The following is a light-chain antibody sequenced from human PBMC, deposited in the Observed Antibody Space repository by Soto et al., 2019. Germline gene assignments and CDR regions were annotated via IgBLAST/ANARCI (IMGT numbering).Light chain of an antibody. V-gene: IGKV3-15*01. CDR1: QSVSSN. Sequence: EIVMTQSPATLSVSPGERATLSCRASQSVSSNLAWYQQKPGQAPRLLIYGASTRATTAPARFSGSGSGTKFTLTISSLQSEDFAVYYCQQYNNWPPWTFGQGTKVDIK. J-gene: IGKJ1*01. CDR3: QQYNNWPPWT. CDR2: GAS.